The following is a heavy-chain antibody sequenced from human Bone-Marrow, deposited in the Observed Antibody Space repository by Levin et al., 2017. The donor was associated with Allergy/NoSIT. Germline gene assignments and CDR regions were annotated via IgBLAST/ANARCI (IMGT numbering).Heavy chain of an antibody. V-gene: IGHV4-39*01. D-gene: IGHD3-10*02. J-gene: IGHJ5*02. CDR3: ARHAVTIVRTTFTLVQYNWFDP. CDR1: GGSIRSEKFY. Sequence: RTSETLSLTCTVSGGSIRSEKFYWAWIRQPPGKEIEWIGSIYFDGTTYNTPSLESRLTVSVDTSKGQFSLRMTSVTAADTAIYYCARHAVTIVRTTFTLVQYNWFDPWGQGTLVTVSS. CDR2: IYFDGTT.